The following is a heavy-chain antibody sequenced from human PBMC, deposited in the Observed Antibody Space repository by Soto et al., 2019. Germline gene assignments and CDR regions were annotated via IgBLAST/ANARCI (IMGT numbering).Heavy chain of an antibody. V-gene: IGHV1-69*13. D-gene: IGHD2-8*01. CDR2: IIPIFGTA. CDR1: GGTFSSYA. Sequence: SVKVSCKASGGTFSSYAISWVRQAPGQGLEWMGGIIPIFGTANYAQKFQGRVTITADESTSTAYMELSSLRSEGTAVYYCAREYVKDAKEYYYCCMDVWGKGTTVTVSS. CDR3: AREYVKDAKEYYYCCMDV. J-gene: IGHJ6*04.